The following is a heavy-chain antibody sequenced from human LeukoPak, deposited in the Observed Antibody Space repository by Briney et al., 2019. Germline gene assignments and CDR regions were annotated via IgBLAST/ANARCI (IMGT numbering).Heavy chain of an antibody. V-gene: IGHV1-58*02. Sequence: GTSVKVSCKASGFTFTSSAMQWVRQARGQRLEWIGWIVVGSGNTNYAQKFQERVTITRDMSTSTAYMELSSLRSEDTAVYYCAADFAAAGTTEYFDLWGRGTLSLSPQ. J-gene: IGHJ2*01. CDR3: AADFAAAGTTEYFDL. CDR1: GFTFTSSA. D-gene: IGHD6-13*01. CDR2: IVVGSGNT.